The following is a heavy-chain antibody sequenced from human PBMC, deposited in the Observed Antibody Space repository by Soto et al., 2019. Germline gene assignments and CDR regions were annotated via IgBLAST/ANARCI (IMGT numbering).Heavy chain of an antibody. CDR2: IYPGDSDT. Sequence: GESLKISCNGSGYSFTIYWIGWVRQMPGKGLEWMGIIYPGDSDTRYSPSFQGQVTISADKSISTAYLQWSSLKASDTAMYYCARGRYSYGSGNWFDPWGQGTLVTVSS. CDR1: GYSFTIYW. CDR3: ARGRYSYGSGNWFDP. D-gene: IGHD5-18*01. V-gene: IGHV5-51*01. J-gene: IGHJ5*02.